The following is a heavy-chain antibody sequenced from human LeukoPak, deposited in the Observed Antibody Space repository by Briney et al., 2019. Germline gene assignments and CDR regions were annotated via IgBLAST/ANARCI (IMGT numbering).Heavy chain of an antibody. CDR3: ASYLVGGWFDP. CDR1: GGSFSGYY. CDR2: INHNGST. Sequence: PSETLSLTCAVYGGSFSGYYWSWIRQPPGKGLEWIGEINHNGSTNYNPSLKSRVTISVDTSKNQFSLKLSSVTAADTAVYYCASYLVGGWFDPWGQGTLVTVSS. J-gene: IGHJ5*02. D-gene: IGHD2-2*01. V-gene: IGHV4-34*01.